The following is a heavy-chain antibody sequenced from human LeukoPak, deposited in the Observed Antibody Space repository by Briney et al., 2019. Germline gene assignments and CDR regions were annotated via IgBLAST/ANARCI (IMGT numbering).Heavy chain of an antibody. J-gene: IGHJ4*02. CDR2: ISASGGST. CDR1: GFTFSSYS. D-gene: IGHD6-13*01. V-gene: IGHV3-23*01. Sequence: PGGSLRLSCAASGFTFSSYSMNWVRQAPGKGLKWVSDISASGGSTYYADSVKGRFTISRDNSKKTLHLQMNSLRAEDTAIYYCAKASSAGDSSSWNYRGQGILVTVSS. CDR3: AKASSAGDSSSWNY.